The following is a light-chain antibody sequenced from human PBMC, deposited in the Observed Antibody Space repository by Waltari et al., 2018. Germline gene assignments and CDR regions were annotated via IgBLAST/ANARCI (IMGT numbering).Light chain of an antibody. CDR1: QSVSSY. CDR3: QKYNNSPRT. CDR2: GAS. V-gene: IGKV3-20*01. J-gene: IGKJ1*01. Sequence: LTQSPATLSLSPGERATLSCRASQSVSSYLAWYQQKPGQAPRLLIYGASSRATGIPDRFSGSGSGTDFTLTISGLEPEDFAVYYCQKYNNSPRTFGQGTKVEIK.